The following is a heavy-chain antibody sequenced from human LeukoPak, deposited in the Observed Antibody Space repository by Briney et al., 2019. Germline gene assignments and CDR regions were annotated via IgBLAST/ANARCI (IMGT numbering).Heavy chain of an antibody. D-gene: IGHD5-18*01. V-gene: IGHV1-69*05. CDR1: GGTFISYA. CDR2: IIPIFGTA. CDR3: SRDWDTGNGY. Sequence: SVTVSCKASGGTFISYAISWVRQAPGQGLEWMGRIIPIFGTANYAQKFQGRVTITTDESTSTDYMELSSLRSEATAVYYCSRDWDTGNGYWGQGTLVTVSS. J-gene: IGHJ4*02.